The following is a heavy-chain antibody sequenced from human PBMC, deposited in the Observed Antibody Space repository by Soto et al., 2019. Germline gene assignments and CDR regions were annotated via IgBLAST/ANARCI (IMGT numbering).Heavy chain of an antibody. V-gene: IGHV3-13*01. CDR3: AKDLLSYDFLGPSPLN. Sequence: GGSLRLSCAASGFTFSSYDMHWVRQATGKGLEWVSAIGTAGDTYYPGSVKGRFTISRENAKNSLYLQMNSLRAEDTAVYYCAKDLLSYDFLGPSPLNWGQGTLVTVSS. CDR2: IGTAGDT. CDR1: GFTFSSYD. J-gene: IGHJ4*02. D-gene: IGHD3-3*01.